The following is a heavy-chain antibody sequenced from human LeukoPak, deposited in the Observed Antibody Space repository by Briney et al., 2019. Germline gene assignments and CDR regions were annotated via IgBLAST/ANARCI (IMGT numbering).Heavy chain of an antibody. D-gene: IGHD1-1*01. CDR2: TFYRSKWYD. V-gene: IGHV6-1*01. CDR1: GDSVSSNTAA. CDR3: AREDTTTAIYYFDH. Sequence: SQTLSLTCAISGDSVSSNTAAWNWIRQSPSGGLEWLARTFYRSKWYDDYADSVTSRITINPDTSKNQFSLELRSVSSEDTAVYYCAREDTTTAIYYFDHWGHGTLVTVSS. J-gene: IGHJ4*01.